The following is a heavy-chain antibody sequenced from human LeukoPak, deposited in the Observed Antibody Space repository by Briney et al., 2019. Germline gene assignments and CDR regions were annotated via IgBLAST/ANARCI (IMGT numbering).Heavy chain of an antibody. CDR3: AREGFPPGVLH. CDR1: GFTFSSYW. V-gene: IGHV3-7*01. D-gene: IGHD2-2*01. CDR2: IKPDGSGK. J-gene: IGHJ1*01. Sequence: GGSLRLSCEASGFTFSSYWMSWVRQAPGKGPECVANIKPDGSGKYYVDSMKGRFTISRDNAKNSLYLQMNNLRAEDTAVYYCAREGFPPGVLHWGQGTLVTVPS.